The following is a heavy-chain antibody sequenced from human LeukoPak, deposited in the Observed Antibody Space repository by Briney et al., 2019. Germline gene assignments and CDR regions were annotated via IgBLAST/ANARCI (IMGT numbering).Heavy chain of an antibody. J-gene: IGHJ3*02. V-gene: IGHV3-74*01. CDR2: LNSDGSST. D-gene: IGHD1-7*01. Sequence: GGSLRLSCAASGFTFSSYWMHWVRQAPGKGLVWVSCLNSDGSSTSYADSVRGRFTISRDNAKNTLYLQMDSLRAEDTAVYYCATGNYHAFDTWGQGTMVTVFS. CDR3: ATGNYHAFDT. CDR1: GFTFSSYW.